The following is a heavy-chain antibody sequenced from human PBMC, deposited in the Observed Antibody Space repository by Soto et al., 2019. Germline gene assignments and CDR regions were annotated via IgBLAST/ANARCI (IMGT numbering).Heavy chain of an antibody. CDR1: VASIPIRPHY. V-gene: IGHV4-31*03. Sequence: PSETLSLTSPSSVASIPIRPHYWNWIPRFPGKGLEFIGYIFYTGATYYNPPLRGRISMSVDTSKNQFSLTLRSVTAADTAIYYCAREGRHSGGMRESWFDPWGQGTQVTVSS. CDR3: AREGRHSGGMRESWFDP. CDR2: IFYTGAT. D-gene: IGHD3-10*01. J-gene: IGHJ5*02.